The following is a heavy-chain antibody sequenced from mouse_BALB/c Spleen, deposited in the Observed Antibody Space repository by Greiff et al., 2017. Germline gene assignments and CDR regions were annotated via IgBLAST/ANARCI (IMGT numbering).Heavy chain of an antibody. Sequence: EVMLVESGGGLVQPGGSLRLSCATSGFTFSDFYMEWVRQPPGKRLEWIAASRNKANDYTTEYSASVKGRFIVSRDTSQSILYLQMNALRAEDTAIYYYARALITTATFDYWGQGTTLTVSS. D-gene: IGHD1-2*01. CDR3: ARALITTATFDY. J-gene: IGHJ2*01. CDR1: GFTFSDFY. CDR2: SRNKANDYTT. V-gene: IGHV7-1*02.